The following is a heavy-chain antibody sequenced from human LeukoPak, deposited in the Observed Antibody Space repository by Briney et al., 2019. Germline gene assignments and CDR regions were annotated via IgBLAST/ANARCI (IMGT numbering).Heavy chain of an antibody. Sequence: KPSETLSLTCTVSGGSISTSSYYWGWIRQPPGKGLECIGNIYYSGSTYYNPSLKSRVTISVDTSKNQLSLKLSSVTAADTAVYYCARIVVAPNWFDPWGQGTLVTVSS. CDR2: IYYSGST. CDR3: ARIVVAPNWFDP. J-gene: IGHJ5*02. CDR1: GGSISTSSYY. V-gene: IGHV4-39*07. D-gene: IGHD3-22*01.